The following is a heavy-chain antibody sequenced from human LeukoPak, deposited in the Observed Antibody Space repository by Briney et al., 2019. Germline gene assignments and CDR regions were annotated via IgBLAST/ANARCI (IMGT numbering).Heavy chain of an antibody. J-gene: IGHJ5*02. D-gene: IGHD1-1*01. CDR2: IYYSGST. Sequence: QVQLQESGPGLVKPSETLPLTCTFSGGSISSYYWSWIRQPPGKGLEWIGYIYYSGSTNYNPSLKSRVTISEDTSKNQFSLKLTSVTAADTAVYYCAKKVESKWFDPWGQGTLVTVSS. CDR1: GGSISSYY. CDR3: AKKVESKWFDP. V-gene: IGHV4-59*01.